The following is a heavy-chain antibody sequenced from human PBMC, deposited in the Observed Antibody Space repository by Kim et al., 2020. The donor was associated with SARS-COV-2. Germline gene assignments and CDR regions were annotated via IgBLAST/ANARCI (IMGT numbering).Heavy chain of an antibody. J-gene: IGHJ5*02. CDR3: ARDRSVATPRGFDP. Sequence: ADSVKGRFNIYRDNAKNSLYLQMNSLRAEDTAVYYCARDRSVATPRGFDPWGQGTLVTVSS. D-gene: IGHD4-4*01. V-gene: IGHV3-21*01.